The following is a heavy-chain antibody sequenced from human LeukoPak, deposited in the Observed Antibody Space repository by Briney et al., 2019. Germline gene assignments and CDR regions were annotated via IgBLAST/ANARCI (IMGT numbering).Heavy chain of an antibody. J-gene: IGHJ2*01. CDR1: EFTFSIYA. CDR2: ISYDGSKK. D-gene: IGHD2-2*01. V-gene: IGHV3-30*04. Sequence: PGGSLRLSCAASEFTFSIYAIHWLRQAPGKGLEWVAVISYDGSKKYYADSMKGRFTISRDNSKNTLYLQINSLRAEDTAVYYCARDPILYDRIGVVPTAQPLGYLDLWGRGTLVTVSS. CDR3: ARDPILYDRIGVVPTAQPLGYLDL.